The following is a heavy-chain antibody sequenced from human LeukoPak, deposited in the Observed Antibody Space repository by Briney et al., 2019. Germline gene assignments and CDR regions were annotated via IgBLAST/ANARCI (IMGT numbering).Heavy chain of an antibody. V-gene: IGHV1-2*02. CDR2: INPNSGGT. D-gene: IGHD3-3*01. CDR1: GYTFTGYY. J-gene: IGHJ6*02. Sequence: ASVKVSCKASGYTFTGYYMHWVRQAPGQGLEWMVWINPNSGGTNYAQKFQGRVTMTRDTSISTAYMELSRLRSDDTAVYYCARGNTIFGVDDYYYYYGMDVWGQGTTVTVSS. CDR3: ARGNTIFGVDDYYYYYGMDV.